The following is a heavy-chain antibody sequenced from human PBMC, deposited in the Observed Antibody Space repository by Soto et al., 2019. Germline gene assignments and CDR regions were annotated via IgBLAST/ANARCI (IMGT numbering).Heavy chain of an antibody. V-gene: IGHV5-51*01. CDR1: GDTFASHC. J-gene: IGHJ5*02. CDR2: IYPGDSDI. CDR3: ARLNLATGWFAP. Sequence: GESLKISCQGSGDTFASHCTAWVRQTPGRGLEWMGIIYPGDSDIRYGPSFQGQATMSVDKSTATAYLQWSSLRASDTGIYYCARLNLATGWFAPWGQGTRVTVSS.